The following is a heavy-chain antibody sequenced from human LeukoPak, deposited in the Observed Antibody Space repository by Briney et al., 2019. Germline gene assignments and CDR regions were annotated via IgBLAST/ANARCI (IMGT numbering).Heavy chain of an antibody. D-gene: IGHD6-13*01. CDR1: GYTFTSYA. J-gene: IGHJ6*04. Sequence: GASVKVSCKASGYTFTSYAMHWVRQAPGQRLEWMGWINAGNGNTKYSQKFQGRVTITRDTSASTAYMELSSLRSEDTAVYYCARSGDSSSWSYYYYGMDVWGKGTTVPVSS. V-gene: IGHV1-3*01. CDR2: INAGNGNT. CDR3: ARSGDSSSWSYYYYGMDV.